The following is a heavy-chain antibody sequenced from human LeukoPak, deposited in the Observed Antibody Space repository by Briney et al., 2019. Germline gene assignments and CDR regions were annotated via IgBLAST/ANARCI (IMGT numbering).Heavy chain of an antibody. D-gene: IGHD2-2*01. V-gene: IGHV3-23*01. J-gene: IGHJ4*02. Sequence: GGSLSLSCAASGFTFSSYGMSWVRQAPGKGLEWVSAISGSGGSTYYADSVKGRFTISRDNSKNTLYLQMNSLRAEDTAVYYCAKDDVVVPAALGFGYWGQGTLVTVSS. CDR1: GFTFSSYG. CDR3: AKDDVVVPAALGFGY. CDR2: ISGSGGST.